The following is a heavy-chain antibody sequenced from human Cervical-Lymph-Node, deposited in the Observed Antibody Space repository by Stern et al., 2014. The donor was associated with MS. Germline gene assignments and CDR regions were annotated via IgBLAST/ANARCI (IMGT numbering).Heavy chain of an antibody. V-gene: IGHV1-69*01. CDR2: IIPMFDTA. CDR3: ARGSVYYDFWTTNYGHFQF. D-gene: IGHD3-3*01. J-gene: IGHJ4*01. Sequence: QMQLVESGAEVKQPGASVKVFCKTSGGIFSNYAINWVRQAPGQGLEWTSGIIPMFDTADYAHNLQGRFTITRDESKNSHYMHLGSLKSEDAALYYCARGSVYYDFWTTNYGHFQFWGQGTLVTVSS. CDR1: GGIFSNYA.